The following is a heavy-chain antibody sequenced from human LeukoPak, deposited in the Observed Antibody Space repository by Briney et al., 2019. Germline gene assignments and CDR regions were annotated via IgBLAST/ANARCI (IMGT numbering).Heavy chain of an antibody. CDR1: GYTFIGYY. Sequence: GGSVKVSCKASGYTFIGYYIHWVRQAPGQGLEWMGCINPNNGDTNSVQKFRGRVTMTRDTSISTAYMEVNRLKSDDTAIYYCARAVHSGYDSGDYWGQGTLVTVSS. D-gene: IGHD5-12*01. CDR2: INPNNGDT. J-gene: IGHJ4*02. CDR3: ARAVHSGYDSGDY. V-gene: IGHV1-2*02.